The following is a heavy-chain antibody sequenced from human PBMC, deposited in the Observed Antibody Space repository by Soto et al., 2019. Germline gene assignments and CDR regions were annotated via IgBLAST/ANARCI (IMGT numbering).Heavy chain of an antibody. D-gene: IGHD3-10*01. CDR3: AKDDSGSYIVGSYMDV. Sequence: GGSLRLTCAASGFTFDYCTMHWVRQRPGKGLEWVSGISWNSVSIGYADSVKGRFTISRDNAKNSLYLQMHSLRAEDTALYYCAKDDSGSYIVGSYMDVWGKGTTVTVSS. V-gene: IGHV3-9*01. CDR1: GFTFDYCT. J-gene: IGHJ6*03. CDR2: ISWNSVSI.